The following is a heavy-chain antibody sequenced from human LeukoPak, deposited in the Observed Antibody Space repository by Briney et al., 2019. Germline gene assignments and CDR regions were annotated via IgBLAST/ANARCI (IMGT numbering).Heavy chain of an antibody. CDR1: GGTFSSYA. Sequence: SVKVSCKASGGTFSSYAISWVRQAPGQGLEWMGRIIPILGIANYAQKFQGRVTITADKSTSTAYMELSSLRSEDTAVYYCARAYDILTGYRQNAFDIWGQGTMVTVSS. J-gene: IGHJ3*02. CDR2: IIPILGIA. V-gene: IGHV1-69*04. CDR3: ARAYDILTGYRQNAFDI. D-gene: IGHD3-9*01.